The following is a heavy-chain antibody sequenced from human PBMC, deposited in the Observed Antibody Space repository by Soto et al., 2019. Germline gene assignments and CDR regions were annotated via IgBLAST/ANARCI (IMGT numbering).Heavy chain of an antibody. V-gene: IGHV4-34*01. J-gene: IGHJ5*02. CDR3: ARTFGIQLWSTGGNWFDP. CDR2: INHSGST. CDR1: GGSFSGYY. Sequence: SETLSLTCAVYGGSFSGYYWSWIRQPPGKGLEWIGEINHSGSTNYNPSLKSRVTISVDTSKNQFSLKLSFVTAADTAVYYCARTFGIQLWSTGGNWFDPWGQGTLVTVSS. D-gene: IGHD5-18*01.